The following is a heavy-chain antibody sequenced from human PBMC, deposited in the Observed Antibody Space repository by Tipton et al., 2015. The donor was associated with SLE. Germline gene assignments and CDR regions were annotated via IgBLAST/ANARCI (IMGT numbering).Heavy chain of an antibody. Sequence: LRLSCSVSGGSISTTDYYWGWIRRPPGKGLEWIGSTNYDSGSTHYNPSLMSRVTISVDTSKNQFSLKLRSVAAADTAVYYCARDPGGFGDYLGQGSVVTVAS. V-gene: IGHV4-39*07. CDR2: TNYDSGST. CDR1: GGSISTTDYY. J-gene: IGHJ4*02. CDR3: ARDPGGFGDY. D-gene: IGHD3-10*01.